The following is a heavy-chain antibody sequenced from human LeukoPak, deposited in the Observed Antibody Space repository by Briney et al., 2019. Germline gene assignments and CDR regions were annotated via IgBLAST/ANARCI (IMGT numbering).Heavy chain of an antibody. CDR1: GFTFSSYA. V-gene: IGHV3-23*01. Sequence: GGSLRLSCAASGFTFSSYAMSWVRQAPGKGLEWVSAISGSGGSTYCADSVKGRFTISRDNSKNTLYLQMNSLRAEDTAVYYCAKDYYDFWSGYYTRGYFDYWGQGTLVTVSS. D-gene: IGHD3-3*01. J-gene: IGHJ4*02. CDR3: AKDYYDFWSGYYTRGYFDY. CDR2: ISGSGGST.